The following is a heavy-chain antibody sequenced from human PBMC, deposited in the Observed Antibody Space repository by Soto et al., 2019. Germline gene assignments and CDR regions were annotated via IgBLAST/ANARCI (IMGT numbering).Heavy chain of an antibody. CDR2: IIPIFGRP. CDR3: AREDRDRETGLVPAAIDGMDV. V-gene: IGHV1-69*08. J-gene: IGHJ6*02. Sequence: QVQLVQSGAEVKKPGSSVKVSCKASGGTFSRYSITWVRQAPGHGLEWIGRIIPIFGRPTYAQKFQGRVMFTADESTSTAYMELSSLRSDDTAVYYCAREDRDRETGLVPAAIDGMDVWGQGTTVTVSS. D-gene: IGHD2-2*01. CDR1: GGTFSRYS.